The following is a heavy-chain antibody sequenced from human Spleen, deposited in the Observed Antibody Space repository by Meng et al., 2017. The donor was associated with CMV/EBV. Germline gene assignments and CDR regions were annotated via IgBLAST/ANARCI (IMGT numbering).Heavy chain of an antibody. CDR1: GVSISSSRYY. CDR2: INHSGGGT. J-gene: IGHJ3*01. Sequence: SETLSLTCTFSGVSISSSRYYWGWIRQPPGKGLEWIGEINHSGGGTNYNPSLKSRVTISLDMSKNHFSLRLTSVTAADTAVYYCARVVTTFGAGGTFDVWGQGTLVTVSS. V-gene: IGHV4-39*02. CDR3: ARVVTTFGAGGTFDV. D-gene: IGHD3-3*01.